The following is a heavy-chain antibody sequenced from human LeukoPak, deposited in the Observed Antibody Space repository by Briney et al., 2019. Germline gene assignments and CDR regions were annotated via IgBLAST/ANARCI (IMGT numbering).Heavy chain of an antibody. CDR2: ISGYNGNT. J-gene: IGHJ4*02. CDR1: GGTFSSYA. D-gene: IGHD6-6*01. V-gene: IGHV1-18*01. CDR3: ARDDENMAAKFVSGADY. Sequence: ASVKVSCKASGGTFSSYAISWVRQAPGQGLKWMGWISGYNGNTNYAQKLQDRVTMTTDTYTNTAYMELRSLRSDDTAVYYCARDDENMAAKFVSGADYWGQGTLVTVSS.